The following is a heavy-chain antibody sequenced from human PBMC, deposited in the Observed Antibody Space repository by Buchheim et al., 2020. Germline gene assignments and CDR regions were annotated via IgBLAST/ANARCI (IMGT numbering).Heavy chain of an antibody. V-gene: IGHV3-72*01. CDR3: ARAPGIAVAGARNYYYYYGMDV. D-gene: IGHD6-19*01. CDR2: TRNKANSYTT. CDR1: GFTFSDHY. J-gene: IGHJ6*02. Sequence: EVQLVESGGGLVQPGGSLRLSCAASGFTFSDHYMDWVRQAPGKGLEWVGRTRNKANSYTTEYAASVKGRFTISRDDSKNSLYLQMNSLKTEDTAVYYCARAPGIAVAGARNYYYYYGMDVWGQGTT.